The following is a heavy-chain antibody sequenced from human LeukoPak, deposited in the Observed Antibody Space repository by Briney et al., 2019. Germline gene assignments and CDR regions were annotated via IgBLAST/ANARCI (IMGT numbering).Heavy chain of an antibody. CDR3: ARLDYKGVPSDY. CDR2: IYYSGST. Sequence: SETLSLTCTVSGGSISSSSYYWGWIRQPPGKGLEWIGSIYYSGSTYYNPSLKSRVTISVDTSKNQFSLKLSSVTAADTAVYYCARLDYKGVPSDYWGQGTLVTVSS. CDR1: GGSISSSSYY. D-gene: IGHD2-2*01. J-gene: IGHJ4*02. V-gene: IGHV4-39*07.